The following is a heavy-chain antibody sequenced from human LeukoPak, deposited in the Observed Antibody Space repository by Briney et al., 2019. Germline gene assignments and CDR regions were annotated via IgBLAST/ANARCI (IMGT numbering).Heavy chain of an antibody. D-gene: IGHD6-6*01. J-gene: IGHJ4*02. CDR2: ISSSSSAI. CDR1: GFTFSSYG. Sequence: GGSLRLSCAASGFTFSSYGINWVRQTPGKGLEWVSYISSSSSAINYADSVRGRFTISRDNAKNSLYLQMDSLRPEDTAVYYCARGGAARPDYWGQGTLVTVSS. CDR3: ARGGAARPDY. V-gene: IGHV3-48*01.